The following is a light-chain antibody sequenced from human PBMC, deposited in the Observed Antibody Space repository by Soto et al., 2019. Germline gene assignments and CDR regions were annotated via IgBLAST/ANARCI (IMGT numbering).Light chain of an antibody. CDR1: YSGSNS. Sequence: SYELTQPPSVSVAPGQTARITGGGLYSGSNSVHWYQQKPGQAPILVVYNDRDRPSGIPERFSGSNSGNTATLTISRVEAGDEADYYCQVWASNTYHYVFGTGTKVTVL. J-gene: IGLJ1*01. CDR2: NDR. V-gene: IGLV3-21*02. CDR3: QVWASNTYHYV.